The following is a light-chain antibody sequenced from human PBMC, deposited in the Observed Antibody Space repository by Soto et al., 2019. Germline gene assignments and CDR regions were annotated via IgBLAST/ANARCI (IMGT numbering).Light chain of an antibody. Sequence: QAVVTQPASVSGSPGQSITISCTGSSSDVGGFNHVSWYQQDPGRAPKLILYEVTNRPSGVSDRFSGSKSGNTASLTISGLQVEDEADYYCSSYAADTTVMFGGGTKLTVL. CDR1: SSDVGGFNH. J-gene: IGLJ3*02. CDR3: SSYAADTTVM. V-gene: IGLV2-14*01. CDR2: EVT.